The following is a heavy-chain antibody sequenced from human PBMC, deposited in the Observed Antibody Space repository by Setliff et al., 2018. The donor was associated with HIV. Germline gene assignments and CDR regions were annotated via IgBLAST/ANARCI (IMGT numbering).Heavy chain of an antibody. CDR1: GGSVSSVNYY. CDR3: ARHRDGGTYPLDY. J-gene: IGHJ4*02. CDR2: VYYSGST. Sequence: PSETLSLTCSVSGGSVSSVNYYWSWIRQSPGKGLEWIGYVYYSGSTKYSPSLKSRVSISLDPSTKQVSLRLRSVTAADTAVYYCARHRDGGTYPLDYWGQGTLVTVSS. D-gene: IGHD1-26*01. V-gene: IGHV4-61*01.